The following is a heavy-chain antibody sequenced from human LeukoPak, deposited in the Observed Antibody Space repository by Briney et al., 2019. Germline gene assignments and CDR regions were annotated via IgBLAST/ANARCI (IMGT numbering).Heavy chain of an antibody. D-gene: IGHD3-22*01. CDR3: AREPRDYYHDTSGSYPRNDY. CDR1: GFTFSSYW. Sequence: PGGSLRLSCAASGFTFSSYWMSWVRQAPGKGLEWVANIKEDGSEKYYVDSVKGRLTISRDNAKSSLYLQMNSLRPEDTAVYYCAREPRDYYHDTSGSYPRNDYWGQGTLVTVSS. CDR2: IKEDGSEK. J-gene: IGHJ4*02. V-gene: IGHV3-7*01.